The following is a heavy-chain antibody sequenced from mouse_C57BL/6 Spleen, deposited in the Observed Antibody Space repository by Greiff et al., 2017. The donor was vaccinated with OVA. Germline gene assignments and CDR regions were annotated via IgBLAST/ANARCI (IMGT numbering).Heavy chain of an antibody. J-gene: IGHJ3*01. CDR3: ARGDFLDGSSPWFAC. Sequence: VQLVESGAELVRPGTSVKVSCKASGYAFTNYLIEWVKQRPGQGLEWIGVINPGSGGTNYNEKFKGKATLTADTSSSTAYMQLSSLTCEDSAVYFCARGDFLDGSSPWFACWGQGTLVTVSA. CDR2: INPGSGGT. D-gene: IGHD1-1*01. V-gene: IGHV1-54*01. CDR1: GYAFTNYL.